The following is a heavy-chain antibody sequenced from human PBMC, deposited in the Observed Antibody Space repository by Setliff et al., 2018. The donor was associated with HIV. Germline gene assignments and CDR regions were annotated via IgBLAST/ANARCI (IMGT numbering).Heavy chain of an antibody. D-gene: IGHD3-3*01. V-gene: IGHV3-30*02. CDR3: AKDMDNFWTLDAFDI. CDR2: IRYDGSNK. J-gene: IGHJ3*02. CDR1: GFTFSSYG. Sequence: PGGSLRLSCAASGFTFSSYGMHWVRQAPGKGLEWVAFIRYDGSNKYYADSVKGRFTISRDNSKNTLYLQMNSLRAEDTAVYYCAKDMDNFWTLDAFDIWGQGTMVTVSS.